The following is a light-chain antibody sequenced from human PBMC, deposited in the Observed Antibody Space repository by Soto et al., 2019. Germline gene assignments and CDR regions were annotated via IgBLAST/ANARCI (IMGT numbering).Light chain of an antibody. Sequence: PRTLYLNTGERATLSCRASQSVSSSYLAWYQQKPGQAPRLLIYGASSRATGIPDRFSGSGSGTDFTLTISRLEPEDFAVYYCQPYGSSPPLTSGGGIKVDIK. CDR2: GAS. CDR3: QPYGSSPPLT. V-gene: IGKV3-20*01. CDR1: QSVSSSY. J-gene: IGKJ4*01.